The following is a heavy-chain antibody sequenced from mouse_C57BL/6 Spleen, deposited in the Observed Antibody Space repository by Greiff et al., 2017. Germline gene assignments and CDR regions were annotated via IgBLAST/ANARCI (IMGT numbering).Heavy chain of an antibody. Sequence: QVQLQQPGAELVMPGASVTLSCKASGYTFTSYWMHWVKQTPVQGLEWIGEIDPSASYTNYNQKFKGKSILTVDKSSSTAYMQLGSLTSADEEVDYYERRGGYYDAMDYWGQGTSVTVSS. V-gene: IGHV1-69*01. CDR2: IDPSASYT. CDR3: ERRGGYYDAMDY. CDR1: GYTFTSYW. J-gene: IGHJ4*01.